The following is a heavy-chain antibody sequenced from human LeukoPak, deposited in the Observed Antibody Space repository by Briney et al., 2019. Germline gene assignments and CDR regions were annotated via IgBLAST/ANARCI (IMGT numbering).Heavy chain of an antibody. CDR2: INTNTGNP. CDR1: GYTFTSYA. CDR3: ARDVRFIAAAGIGFDY. J-gene: IGHJ4*02. V-gene: IGHV7-4-1*02. Sequence: EASVKVSCKASGYTFTSYAMNWVRQAPGQGLEWMGWINTNTGNPTYAQGFTGRFVFSLDTSVSTAYLQISSLKAEDTAVYFCARDVRFIAAAGIGFDYWGQGTLVTVSS. D-gene: IGHD6-13*01.